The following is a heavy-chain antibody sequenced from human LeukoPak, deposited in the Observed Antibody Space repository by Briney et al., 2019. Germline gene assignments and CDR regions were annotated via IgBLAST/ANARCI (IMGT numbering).Heavy chain of an antibody. D-gene: IGHD3-9*01. CDR1: RGAIDNYY. CDR3: ARLPPYDILTGGTFDI. V-gene: IGHV4-59*01. Sequence: SETLSLTCSGSRGAIDNYYWNWIRPPSGKGLEGIGYIYYSGTTHYNPSFKSRVTMSVDTSKNEFSLKVNSVTAAETGMYYCARLPPYDILTGGTFDIWGQGTMVTVAS. J-gene: IGHJ3*02. CDR2: IYYSGTT.